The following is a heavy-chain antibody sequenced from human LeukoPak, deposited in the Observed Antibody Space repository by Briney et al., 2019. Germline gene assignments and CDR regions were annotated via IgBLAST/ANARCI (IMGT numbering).Heavy chain of an antibody. J-gene: IGHJ6*03. CDR3: AKESPDYDFWSGYTLYYYYYYMDV. CDR2: ISYDGSNK. D-gene: IGHD3-3*01. Sequence: GGFLRLSCAASGFTFSSYGMHWVRQAPGKGLEWVAVISYDGSNKYYADSVKGRFTISRNNSKNTLYLQMNSLRAEDTAVYYCAKESPDYDFWSGYTLYYYYYYMDVWGKGTTVTVSS. CDR1: GFTFSSYG. V-gene: IGHV3-30*18.